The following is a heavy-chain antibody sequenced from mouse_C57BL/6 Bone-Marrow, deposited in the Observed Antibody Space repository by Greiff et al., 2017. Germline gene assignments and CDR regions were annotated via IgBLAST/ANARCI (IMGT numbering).Heavy chain of an antibody. J-gene: IGHJ4*01. CDR2: IGRGGSYT. CDR3: ARQGYYAMDY. Sequence: EVQVVESGGDLVKPGGSLKLSCAASGFTFRSSGLSFVRPTPDQRLDWVATIGRGGSYTYYPDSVKGRFTISRDTAKNTLYLQMSSLKSEDTAMYYCARQGYYAMDYWGQGTSVTVSS. CDR1: GFTFRSSG. V-gene: IGHV5-6*01.